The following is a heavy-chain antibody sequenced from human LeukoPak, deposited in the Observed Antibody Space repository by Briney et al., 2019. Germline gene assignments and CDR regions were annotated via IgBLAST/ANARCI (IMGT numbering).Heavy chain of an antibody. D-gene: IGHD3-10*01. CDR3: ARGGGALWFGELPFDY. CDR1: GGSMSSSNW. J-gene: IGHJ4*02. Sequence: PSETLSLTCDVSGGSMSSSNWWSWVRQPPGKGLEWIGEIYHSGSTNYNPSLKSRVTISVDTSKNQFSLKLSSVTAADTAVYYCARGGGALWFGELPFDYWGQGTLVTVSS. CDR2: IYHSGST. V-gene: IGHV4-4*02.